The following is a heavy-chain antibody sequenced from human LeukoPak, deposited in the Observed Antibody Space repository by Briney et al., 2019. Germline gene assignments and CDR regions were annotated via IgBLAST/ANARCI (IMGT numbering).Heavy chain of an antibody. D-gene: IGHD1-26*01. Sequence: GGSLRLSCEVSGFSPSSYSINWVRQAPGKGLEWVSSISSSGNYIYYLDSLKGRFTISRDTAKNSVYLQMNSLTAEDTAVYYCARRSGSPFDFWGQGTLVTVSS. V-gene: IGHV3-21*01. CDR1: GFSPSSYS. CDR2: ISSSGNYI. J-gene: IGHJ4*02. CDR3: ARRSGSPFDF.